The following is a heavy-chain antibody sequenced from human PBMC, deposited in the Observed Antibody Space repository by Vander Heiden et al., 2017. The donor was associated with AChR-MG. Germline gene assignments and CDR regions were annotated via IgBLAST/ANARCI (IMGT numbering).Heavy chain of an antibody. D-gene: IGHD3-3*01. CDR3: AKGSETITIFGVVYDY. J-gene: IGHJ4*02. CDR2: ISYDGSNK. Sequence: QVQLVESGGGVVQPGRSLRLSCAASGFTLRSYGMHWVRQAPGKGLEWVAVISYDGSNKYYADSVKGRFTISRDNSKNTLYLQMNSLRAEDTAVYYCAKGSETITIFGVVYDYWGQGTLVTVSS. V-gene: IGHV3-30*18. CDR1: GFTLRSYG.